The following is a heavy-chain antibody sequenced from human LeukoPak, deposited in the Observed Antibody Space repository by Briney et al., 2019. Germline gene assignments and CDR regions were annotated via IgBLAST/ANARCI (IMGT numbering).Heavy chain of an antibody. CDR1: GLTFSSYW. CDR3: ARALDQYYYDSSGYYTY. J-gene: IGHJ4*02. D-gene: IGHD3-22*01. CDR2: INSDGSST. Sequence: GGSLRLSCAASGLTFSSYWRHWVRQAPGKGLVWVSRINSDGSSTSYADSVKGRFTISRDNAKNTLYLQMNSLRAEDTAVYYCARALDQYYYDSSGYYTYWGQGTLVTVSS. V-gene: IGHV3-74*01.